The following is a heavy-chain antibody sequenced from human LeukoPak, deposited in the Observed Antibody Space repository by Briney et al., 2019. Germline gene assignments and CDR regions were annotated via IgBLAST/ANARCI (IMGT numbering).Heavy chain of an antibody. CDR2: ISYSGST. V-gene: IGHV4-59*08. CDR3: ARLYYGSGSYYFDY. J-gene: IGHJ4*02. CDR1: GGSISSYY. Sequence: PSETLSLTCTVSGGSISSYYWSWIRQPPGKGLQWIGYISYSGSTNYNPSLKSRVTISVDTSKNQFSLKLSSVTAADTAVYYCARLYYGSGSYYFDYWGQGTLVTVSS. D-gene: IGHD3-10*01.